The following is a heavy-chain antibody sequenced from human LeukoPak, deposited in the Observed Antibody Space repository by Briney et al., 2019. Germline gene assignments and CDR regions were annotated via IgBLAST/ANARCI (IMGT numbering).Heavy chain of an antibody. CDR2: IYHSGST. Sequence: NASETLSLTCAVSGGSISSGGHSWSWIRQPPGKGLEWIGYIYHSGSTYYNPSLKSRVTISVDRSKNQFSLKLSSVTAADTAVYYCARSIAVLLFDYWGQGTLVTVSS. J-gene: IGHJ4*02. V-gene: IGHV4-30-2*01. CDR3: ARSIAVLLFDY. CDR1: GGSISSGGHS. D-gene: IGHD6-6*01.